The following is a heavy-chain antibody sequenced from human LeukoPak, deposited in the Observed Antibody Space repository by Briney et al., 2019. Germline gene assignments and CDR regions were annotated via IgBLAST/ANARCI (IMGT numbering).Heavy chain of an antibody. D-gene: IGHD3/OR15-3a*01. CDR1: GGPISSGGHY. CDR2: INHSGST. V-gene: IGHV4-39*07. CDR3: ARGDWSNY. Sequence: SETLSLTCTVSGGPISSGGHYWNWIRQPPGKGLEWIGEINHSGSTNYNPSLKSRVTISVDTSKNQFSLKLSSVTAADTAVYYCARGDWSNYWGQGTLVTVSS. J-gene: IGHJ4*02.